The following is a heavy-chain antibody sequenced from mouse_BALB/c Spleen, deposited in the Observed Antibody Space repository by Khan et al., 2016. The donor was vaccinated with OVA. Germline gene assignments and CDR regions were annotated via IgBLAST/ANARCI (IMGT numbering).Heavy chain of an antibody. V-gene: IGHV1S41*01. CDR1: GYTFTSYW. J-gene: IGHJ4*01. D-gene: IGHD1-1*01. Sequence: DLVKPGASVKLSCKASGYTFTSYWINWIKQRPGQGLEWIGRIGPGSGNAYYNEMFKGKATLTVDTSSSTAYIQLSSLSSEDSGVYFFARGDYYGRNCYAMDYWGQGTSVTVSS. CDR3: ARGDYYGRNCYAMDY. CDR2: IGPGSGNA.